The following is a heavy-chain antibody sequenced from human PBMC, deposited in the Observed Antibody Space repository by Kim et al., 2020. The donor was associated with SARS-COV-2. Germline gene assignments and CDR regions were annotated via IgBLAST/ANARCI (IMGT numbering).Heavy chain of an antibody. Sequence: GGSLRLSCAASGFTFGSYWMNWVRQAPGKGLEWVANIKQDGSEKYYVDSVKGRFIISRDNAKNSMYLQMNSLRSEDTAVYYCARRLITTFGVFEGRGWFDPWGQGTLVTVSS. CDR1: GFTFGSYW. CDR2: IKQDGSEK. CDR3: ARRLITTFGVFEGRGWFDP. J-gene: IGHJ5*02. V-gene: IGHV3-7*03. D-gene: IGHD3-3*01.